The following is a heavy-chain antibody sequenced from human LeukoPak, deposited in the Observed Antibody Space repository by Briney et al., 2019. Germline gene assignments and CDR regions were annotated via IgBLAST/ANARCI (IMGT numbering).Heavy chain of an antibody. J-gene: IGHJ4*02. D-gene: IGHD3-10*01. V-gene: IGHV3-23*01. CDR3: AKDMEGSVADYFDY. CDR2: ISGSGDTT. Sequence: GGSLRLSCAASGFTFSSYALSWVRQAPGKGLERVSHISGSGDTTYYADSVKGRFTISRDNSKNTLYLQMNSLRADDTAVYYCAKDMEGSVADYFDYWGQGTLVTVSS. CDR1: GFTFSSYA.